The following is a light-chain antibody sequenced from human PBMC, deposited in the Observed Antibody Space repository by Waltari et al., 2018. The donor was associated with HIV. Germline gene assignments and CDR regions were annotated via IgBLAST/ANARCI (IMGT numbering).Light chain of an antibody. CDR2: EVS. Sequence: QSALTQPAYVSGSPGQSITISCTGTSSDVGGYNYVYWYQQPPDKAPKLLIYEVSNRPSGVSNRFSGSKSGNTASLTISGLQAEDEADYYCSSYTSASTLVLFGGGTKLTVL. J-gene: IGLJ2*01. CDR3: SSYTSASTLVL. V-gene: IGLV2-14*01. CDR1: SSDVGGYNY.